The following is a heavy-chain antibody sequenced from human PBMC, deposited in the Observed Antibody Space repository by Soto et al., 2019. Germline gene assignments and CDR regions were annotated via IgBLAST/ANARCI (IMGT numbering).Heavy chain of an antibody. CDR1: GYSFPRHW. Sequence: PGESLKISCKASGYSFPRHWIGWVRQMPGKGLEYMGIIYPGDSDTRYNPSFQGQVTISVDKSISTAYLQWSSLKASDTAMYYCARPEPSYGSGSGGYWGQGTLVTVSS. CDR3: ARPEPSYGSGSGGY. D-gene: IGHD3-10*01. J-gene: IGHJ4*02. CDR2: IYPGDSDT. V-gene: IGHV5-51*01.